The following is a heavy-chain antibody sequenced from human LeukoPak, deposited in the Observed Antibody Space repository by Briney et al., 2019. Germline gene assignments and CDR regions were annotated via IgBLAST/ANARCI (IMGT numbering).Heavy chain of an antibody. CDR3: AKAGYCSSTSCYSHYHYGMDV. Sequence: GGSLRLSCAASGFTFSSYAMSWVRQAPGKGLEWVSAISGSGGSTYYADSVKGRFSISRDNSKNTLYLKMNSLRAEDTAVYYCAKAGYCSSTSCYSHYHYGMDVWGQGTTVTVSS. CDR1: GFTFSSYA. CDR2: ISGSGGST. V-gene: IGHV3-23*01. D-gene: IGHD2-2*01. J-gene: IGHJ6*02.